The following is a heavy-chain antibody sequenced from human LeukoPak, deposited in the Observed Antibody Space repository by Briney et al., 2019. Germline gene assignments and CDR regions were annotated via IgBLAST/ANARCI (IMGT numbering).Heavy chain of an antibody. Sequence: ASVKVSCKASGYTFTSYYMHRVRQAPGQGLEWMGIINPSGVSTSYAQKFQGRVTMTRDMSTSTVYMELSSLRSEDTAVYYCARGFSGGWFDPWGQGTLVTVSS. V-gene: IGHV1-46*01. CDR3: ARGFSGGWFDP. CDR1: GYTFTSYY. J-gene: IGHJ5*02. D-gene: IGHD1-26*01. CDR2: INPSGVST.